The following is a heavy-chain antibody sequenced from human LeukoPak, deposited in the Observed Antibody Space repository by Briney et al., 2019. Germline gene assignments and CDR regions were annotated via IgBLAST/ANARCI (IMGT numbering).Heavy chain of an antibody. J-gene: IGHJ4*02. CDR1: GYSISSGYY. V-gene: IGHV3-23*01. CDR2: ISGSGGST. D-gene: IGHD3-10*01. CDR3: AKYEKMMVRGAAISY. Sequence: PSETLSLTCHFSGYSISSGYYWGWIRQPPGKGLEWVSAISGSGGSTYYADSVKGRFTISRDNSKNTLYLQMNSLRAEDTAVYYCAKYEKMMVRGAAISYWGQGTLVTVSS.